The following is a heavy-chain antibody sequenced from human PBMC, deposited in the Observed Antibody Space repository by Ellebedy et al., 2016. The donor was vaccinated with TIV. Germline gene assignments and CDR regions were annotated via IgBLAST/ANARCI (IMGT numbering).Heavy chain of an antibody. CDR2: INQGGSVK. CDR3: ARDPAGAPYFDY. J-gene: IGHJ4*02. V-gene: IGHV3-7*04. CDR1: GFTFSNYW. D-gene: IGHD1-26*01. Sequence: GESLKISXAASGFTFSNYWMNWVRQAPGKGLEWVANINQGGSVKNFVDSVKGRFTISRDDATNSVYLQMDNLRAEDTAVYYCARDPAGAPYFDYWGQGALVTVSS.